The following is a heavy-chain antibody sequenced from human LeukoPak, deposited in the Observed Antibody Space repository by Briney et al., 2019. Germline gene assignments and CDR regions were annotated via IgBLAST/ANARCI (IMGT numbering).Heavy chain of an antibody. CDR2: INPNSGGT. V-gene: IGHV1-2*02. Sequence: GASVKVSCKASGYTLTGYYMHWVRQAPGQGLEWMGWINPNSGGTNYAQKFQGRVTMTRDTSISTAYMELSRLRSDDTAVYYCARLESTKYYDFWSGYERGLTDYWGQGTLVTVSS. J-gene: IGHJ4*02. D-gene: IGHD3-3*01. CDR3: ARLESTKYYDFWSGYERGLTDY. CDR1: GYTLTGYY.